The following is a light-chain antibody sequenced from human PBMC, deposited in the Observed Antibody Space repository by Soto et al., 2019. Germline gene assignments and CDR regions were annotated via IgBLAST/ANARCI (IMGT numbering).Light chain of an antibody. Sequence: EIALTQSPGTLSLSPGERATLSCRASQRVSSNYLAWYQHKPGQAPRLLMYGASSRATGTPDRFSGSGSGTDFTLTISRLEPEDYAVYYCQQYRISPLTFGQGTLLEIK. J-gene: IGKJ5*01. CDR2: GAS. V-gene: IGKV3-20*01. CDR3: QQYRISPLT. CDR1: QRVSSNY.